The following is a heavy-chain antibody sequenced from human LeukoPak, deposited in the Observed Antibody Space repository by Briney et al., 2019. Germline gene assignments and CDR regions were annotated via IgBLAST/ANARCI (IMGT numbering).Heavy chain of an antibody. CDR3: AKEYDDILTGYSGGFDY. CDR1: GFTFSSYG. CDR2: ISYDGSNK. Sequence: GGSLRLSCAASGFTFSSYGMHWVRQAPGKGPEWVAVISYDGSNKYYADSVKGRFTISRDNSKNTLYLQMNSLRAEDTAVYYCAKEYDDILTGYSGGFDYWGQGTLVTVSS. V-gene: IGHV3-30*18. D-gene: IGHD3-9*01. J-gene: IGHJ4*02.